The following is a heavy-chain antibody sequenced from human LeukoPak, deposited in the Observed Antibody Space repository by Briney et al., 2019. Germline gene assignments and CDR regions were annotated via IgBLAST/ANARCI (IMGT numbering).Heavy chain of an antibody. CDR2: INPNGGST. CDR1: GYTFTGYY. D-gene: IGHD4-17*01. J-gene: IGHJ4*02. Sequence: ASVKVSCKASGYTFTGYYVHWVRQAPGQGLEWMGRINPNGGSTSYAQRFQGRVTITRDTSASTAYMELSSLRSEDTAVYYCARARRYGDLDYWGQGTLVTVSS. CDR3: ARARRYGDLDY. V-gene: IGHV1-46*01.